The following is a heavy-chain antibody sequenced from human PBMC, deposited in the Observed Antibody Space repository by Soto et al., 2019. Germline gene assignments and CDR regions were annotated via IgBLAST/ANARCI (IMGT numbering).Heavy chain of an antibody. Sequence: QVQLQESGPGLVKPSETLSLTCTVSGGAISGYYWTWIRQSAGKGLEWIGRIYSSGGTKYNPSLQSRVTMSLDTSTNQFSLRLTSVTAADTAVYYCARGQRFSASFDPWGQGTLVTVSS. D-gene: IGHD3-3*01. CDR3: ARGQRFSASFDP. CDR1: GGAISGYY. J-gene: IGHJ5*02. V-gene: IGHV4-4*07. CDR2: IYSSGGT.